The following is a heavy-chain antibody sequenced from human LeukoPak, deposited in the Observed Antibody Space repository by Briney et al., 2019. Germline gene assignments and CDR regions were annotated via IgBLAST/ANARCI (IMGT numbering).Heavy chain of an antibody. CDR2: IYYSGTT. D-gene: IGHD2-21*01. V-gene: IGHV4-30-4*07. Sequence: SETLSLTCAVSGGSISGGGYSWSWIRQPPGKGLEWIGYIYYSGTTYYNPSLKSRVTISVDTSKNQFSLKVSSVTAADTAVYYCARGDCSGSICYSPMDVWGTGTTVTVSS. J-gene: IGHJ6*03. CDR1: GGSISGGGYS. CDR3: ARGDCSGSICYSPMDV.